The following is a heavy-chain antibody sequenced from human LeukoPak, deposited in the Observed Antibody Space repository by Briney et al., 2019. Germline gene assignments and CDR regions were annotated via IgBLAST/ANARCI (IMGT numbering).Heavy chain of an antibody. Sequence: PGGSLRLSCAASGFTFNNYSMNWVRQGPGKGLEWVSYIRSSSSTIYYADSVKGRFTISRDNAKNSLYLQMNSLRADDTAVYYCAREPIEGYQLLYWEGSFDYWGQGTLVTVSS. CDR3: AREPIEGYQLLYWEGSFDY. V-gene: IGHV3-48*01. D-gene: IGHD2-2*02. CDR1: GFTFNNYS. J-gene: IGHJ4*02. CDR2: IRSSSSTI.